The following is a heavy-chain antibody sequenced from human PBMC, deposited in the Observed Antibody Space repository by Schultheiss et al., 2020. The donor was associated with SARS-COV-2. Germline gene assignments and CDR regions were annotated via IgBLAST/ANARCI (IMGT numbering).Heavy chain of an antibody. Sequence: GGSLRLSCAASGFTFSSYEMNWVRQAPGKGLEWVSYISSSGSTIYYADSVKGRFTISRDNAKNSLYLQMNSLRAEDTAVYYCANGGNSGWAWFDPWGQGTLVTVSS. CDR1: GFTFSSYE. CDR2: ISSSGSTI. D-gene: IGHD4-23*01. J-gene: IGHJ5*02. CDR3: ANGGNSGWAWFDP. V-gene: IGHV3-48*03.